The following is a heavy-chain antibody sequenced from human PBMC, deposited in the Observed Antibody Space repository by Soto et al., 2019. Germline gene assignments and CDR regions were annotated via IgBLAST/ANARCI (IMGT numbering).Heavy chain of an antibody. CDR3: ARDSRIDFWSGYNWFDP. J-gene: IGHJ5*02. CDR1: GGTFSSYA. CDR2: IIPIFGTA. Sequence: SVKVSCKASGGTFSSYAISWVRQAPGQGLEWMGGIIPIFGTANYAQKFQGRVTITADESTSTAYMELSSLRSEDTAVYYCARDSRIDFWSGYNWFDPWGQGTLVTVSS. V-gene: IGHV1-69*13. D-gene: IGHD3-3*01.